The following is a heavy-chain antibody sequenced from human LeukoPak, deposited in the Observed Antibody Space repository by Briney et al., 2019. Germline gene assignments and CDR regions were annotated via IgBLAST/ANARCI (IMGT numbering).Heavy chain of an antibody. CDR3: ARVEAFDI. Sequence: PGGSLRLSCAASGFTFSSYAMHWVRQAPGKGLEWVAVISYDGSNKYYADSVKGRFTISRDNSKNTLYLQMNSLRAEDTAVYYCARVEAFDIWGQGTMVTVSS. J-gene: IGHJ3*02. CDR1: GFTFSSYA. CDR2: ISYDGSNK. V-gene: IGHV3-30-3*01.